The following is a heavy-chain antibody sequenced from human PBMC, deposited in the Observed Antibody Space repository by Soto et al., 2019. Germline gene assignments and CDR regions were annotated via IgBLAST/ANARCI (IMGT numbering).Heavy chain of an antibody. CDR1: GDSVSSNSVA. CDR2: TFYKTKWYF. CDR3: ARNSGSYSISDY. V-gene: IGHV6-1*01. J-gene: IGHJ4*02. Sequence: SPTLSLTCAISGDSVSSNSVAWNWIRQSPSRGLEWLGRTFYKTKWYFDYAISVKTRISINPDTSKNQFSLQLNSVTPEDTAVYFCARNSGSYSISDYWGQGTLVTVSS. D-gene: IGHD1-26*01.